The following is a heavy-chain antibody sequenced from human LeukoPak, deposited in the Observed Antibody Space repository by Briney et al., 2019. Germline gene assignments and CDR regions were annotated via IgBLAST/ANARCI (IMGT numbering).Heavy chain of an antibody. CDR1: GCSISSYY. CDR2: IYTSGST. CDR3: ARIPGIVAAGTSPNSFDM. D-gene: IGHD6-13*01. Sequence: SETLSLTCTVPGCSISSYYWSSIRQPAGKGLEWIGRIYTSGSTNYNPSLRSRVTMSVDTSKNQFSLKLSSVTAADTAVYYCARIPGIVAAGTSPNSFDMWGQGTMVTVSS. J-gene: IGHJ3*02. V-gene: IGHV4-4*07.